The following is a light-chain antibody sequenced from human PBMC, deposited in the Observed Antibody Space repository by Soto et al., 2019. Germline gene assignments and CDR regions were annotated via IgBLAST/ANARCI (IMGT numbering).Light chain of an antibody. J-gene: IGKJ1*01. Sequence: DIQMPQSPSTLSGSVGERVTITCRASQTISSWLAWYQQKPGKAPKLLIYKASTLKSGVPSRFSGSGSGTAFTLTISSLQPDDFATYYCQHYNSYSEAFGQGTNVELK. V-gene: IGKV1-5*03. CDR3: QHYNSYSEA. CDR1: QTISSW. CDR2: KAS.